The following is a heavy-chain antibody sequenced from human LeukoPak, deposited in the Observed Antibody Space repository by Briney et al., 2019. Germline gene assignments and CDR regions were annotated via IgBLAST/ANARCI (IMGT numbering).Heavy chain of an antibody. CDR1: GGSISSYY. V-gene: IGHV4-59*08. Sequence: SETLSLTCTVSGGSISSYYWSWIRQPPGKGLEWIGYIYYGGSTNYNPSLKSRVTISVDTSKNQFSLKLSSVTAADTAVYYCARHRNFWSGYPTYYFDYWGQGTLVTVSS. D-gene: IGHD3-3*01. J-gene: IGHJ4*02. CDR3: ARHRNFWSGYPTYYFDY. CDR2: IYYGGST.